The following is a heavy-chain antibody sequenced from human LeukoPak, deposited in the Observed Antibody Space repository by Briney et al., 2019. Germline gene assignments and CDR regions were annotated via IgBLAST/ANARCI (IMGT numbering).Heavy chain of an antibody. D-gene: IGHD5-12*01. V-gene: IGHV3-21*01. Sequence: PGGSLRLSCAASGFTFSSYSMNWVRQAPGKGLEWVSSISSSSSYIYYADSVKGRFTISRDNAKNSLYLQMNSLRAEDTAVYYCAKIGAVDMVATTFWFDPWGQGTLVTVSS. J-gene: IGHJ5*02. CDR3: AKIGAVDMVATTFWFDP. CDR2: ISSSSSYI. CDR1: GFTFSSYS.